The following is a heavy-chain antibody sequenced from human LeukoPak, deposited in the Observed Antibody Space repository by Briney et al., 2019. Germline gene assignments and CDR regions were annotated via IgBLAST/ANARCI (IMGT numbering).Heavy chain of an antibody. J-gene: IGHJ4*02. CDR3: ARAEQQLVFRL. CDR1: GFTFSSYA. Sequence: GGSLRLSCAASGFTFSSYAMSWVRQAPGKGLEWVSVIYSGGSTYYADSVKGRFTISRDNSKNTLYLQMNSLRAEDTAVYYCARAEQQLVFRLWGQGTLVTVSS. V-gene: IGHV3-53*01. CDR2: IYSGGST. D-gene: IGHD6-13*01.